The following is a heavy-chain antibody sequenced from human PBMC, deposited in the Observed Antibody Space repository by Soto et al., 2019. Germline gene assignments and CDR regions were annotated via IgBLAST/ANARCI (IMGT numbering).Heavy chain of an antibody. J-gene: IGHJ5*02. D-gene: IGHD3-9*01. Sequence: QVQLVESGGGVVQPGRSLRLSCAASGFTFSSYAMHWVRQAPGKGLEWVAVIWYDGSHEYYADSVKGRFTISRDNSKNTLYLQMNSLRAEDTAVYYCARDPPDYDVLTGYPWGQGTLVTVSS. CDR2: IWYDGSHE. CDR3: ARDPPDYDVLTGYP. CDR1: GFTFSSYA. V-gene: IGHV3-33*01.